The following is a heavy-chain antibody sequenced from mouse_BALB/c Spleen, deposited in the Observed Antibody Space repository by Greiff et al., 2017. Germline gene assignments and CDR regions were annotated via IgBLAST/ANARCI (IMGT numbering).Heavy chain of an antibody. V-gene: IGHV1-14*01. CDR1: GYTFTSYV. Sequence: EVQLQQSGPELVKPGASVKMSCKASGYTFTSYVMHWVKQKPGQGLEWIGYINPYNDGTKYNEKFNGKATLTSDKSSSTAYMELSSLTSEDSAVYYCARGARAIAMDYWGQGTSVTVSS. CDR2: INPYNDGT. CDR3: ARGARAIAMDY. J-gene: IGHJ4*01. D-gene: IGHD3-1*01.